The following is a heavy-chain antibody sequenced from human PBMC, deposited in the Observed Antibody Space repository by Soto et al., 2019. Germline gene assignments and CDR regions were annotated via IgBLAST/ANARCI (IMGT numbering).Heavy chain of an antibody. D-gene: IGHD4-17*01. Sequence: SETLSLTCTVSAGSNSFYYWNWIRPPPEKGLEWIGYIYYSGRTNYNPSLKSRVTISVDTSKNQVSLKLRSVAAADTAVYYCGRSPTTGDLFEVDVWGRGTTVTVSS. CDR1: AGSNSFYY. CDR2: IYYSGRT. V-gene: IGHV4-59*01. CDR3: GRSPTTGDLFEVDV. J-gene: IGHJ6*02.